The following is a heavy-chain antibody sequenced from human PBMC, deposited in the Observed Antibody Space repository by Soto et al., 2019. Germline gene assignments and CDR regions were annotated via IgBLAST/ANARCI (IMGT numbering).Heavy chain of an antibody. D-gene: IGHD6-13*01. CDR2: ISSSSSYI. J-gene: IGHJ3*02. V-gene: IGHV3-21*01. CDR3: AREIGLRSWLGRDDAFDI. Sequence: GSLRLSCAASGFTFSSYSMNWFRQAPGKGLEWVSSISSSSSYIYYADSVKGRFTISRDNTKNSLYPQMNSLRAEDTAVYYCAREIGLRSWLGRDDAFDICGPGTMVTVSS. CDR1: GFTFSSYS.